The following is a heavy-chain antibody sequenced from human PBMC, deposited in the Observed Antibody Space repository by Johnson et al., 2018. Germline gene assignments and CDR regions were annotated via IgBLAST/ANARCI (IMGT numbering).Heavy chain of an antibody. V-gene: IGHV3-7*01. Sequence: VQLVQSGGGLVQPGGSXRLSCAASGFNFRISWMSWIRQTPEKGLGWVAVIKADGSEKYDVDSGEGRFTISKDNGNNSVSLQRNKLRAEDRAGYYCAKYGGWHPDSWGLGTLGTVSS. CDR3: AKYGGWHPDS. J-gene: IGHJ4*02. CDR2: IKADGSEK. CDR1: GFNFRISW. D-gene: IGHD6-19*01.